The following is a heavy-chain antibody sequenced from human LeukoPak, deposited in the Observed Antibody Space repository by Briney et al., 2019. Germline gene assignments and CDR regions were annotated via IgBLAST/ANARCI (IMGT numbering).Heavy chain of an antibody. V-gene: IGHV4-39*07. CDR3: ARDNFRHRQNWFDP. Sequence: SETLSLTCSVSGGSIRSTTYYWGWIRQPPGKGLEWIGSIYYSGNTYYSPSLMSRVTISVDTSKNQFSLKLSSVTAADTAVYYCARDNFRHRQNWFDPWGQGTLVTVSS. CDR1: GGSIRSTTYY. J-gene: IGHJ5*02. CDR2: IYYSGNT.